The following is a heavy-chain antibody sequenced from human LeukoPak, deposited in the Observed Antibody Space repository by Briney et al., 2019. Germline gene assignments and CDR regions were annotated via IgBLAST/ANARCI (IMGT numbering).Heavy chain of an antibody. Sequence: GRSLRLSCAASGFTFSTYAMHWVRQAPGKGLEWVAVISYDGSSKYYADSVKGRFTISRDNSKNTLYLQMNSPRAEDTAVYYCARDDTHYGSSGSFYDAFDIWGQGTMVTVSS. D-gene: IGHD3-22*01. CDR2: ISYDGSSK. J-gene: IGHJ3*02. CDR3: ARDDTHYGSSGSFYDAFDI. CDR1: GFTFSTYA. V-gene: IGHV3-30*04.